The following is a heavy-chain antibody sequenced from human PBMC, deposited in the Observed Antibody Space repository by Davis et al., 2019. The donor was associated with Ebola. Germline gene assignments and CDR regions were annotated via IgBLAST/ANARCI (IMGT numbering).Heavy chain of an antibody. CDR1: GGSISSYY. CDR3: ARALRFPPGLYHYYGMDV. V-gene: IGHV4-59*01. D-gene: IGHD3-3*01. J-gene: IGHJ6*02. CDR2: IYYSGST. Sequence: PSETLSLTCTASGGSISSYYWSWIRQPPGKGLEWIGYIYYSGSTNYNPSLKSRVTISVDTSKNQFSLKLSSVTAADTAVYYCARALRFPPGLYHYYGMDVWGQGTTVTVSS.